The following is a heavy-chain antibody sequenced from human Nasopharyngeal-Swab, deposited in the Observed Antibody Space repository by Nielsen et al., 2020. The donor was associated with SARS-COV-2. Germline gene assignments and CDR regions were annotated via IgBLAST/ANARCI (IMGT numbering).Heavy chain of an antibody. V-gene: IGHV3-9*01. Sequence: GGSLRLSCAASGFTFDDYAMHWVRQAPGKGLEWVSGISWNSGSIGYADSVKGRFTISRDNAKNSLYLQMNSLRAEDTAVYYCARGGNFYLDYWGQGTLVTVSS. D-gene: IGHD1-1*01. CDR1: GFTFDDYA. J-gene: IGHJ4*02. CDR2: ISWNSGSI. CDR3: ARGGNFYLDY.